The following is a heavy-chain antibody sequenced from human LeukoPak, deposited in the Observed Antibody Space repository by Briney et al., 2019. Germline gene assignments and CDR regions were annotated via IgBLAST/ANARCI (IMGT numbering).Heavy chain of an antibody. D-gene: IGHD6-13*01. CDR1: GVSFSGYY. CDR2: INHSGST. CDR3: ARGEEQQLALDY. J-gene: IGHJ4*02. V-gene: IGHV4-34*01. Sequence: SETLSLTCAVYGVSFSGYYWSWIRQPPGKGLEWIGEINHSGSTNYNPSLKSRVTISVDTSKNQFSLKLSSVTAADTAVYYCARGEEQQLALDYWGQGTLVTVSS.